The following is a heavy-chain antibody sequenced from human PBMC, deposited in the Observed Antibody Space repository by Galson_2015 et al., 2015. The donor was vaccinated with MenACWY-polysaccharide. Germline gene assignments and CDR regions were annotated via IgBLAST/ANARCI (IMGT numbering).Heavy chain of an antibody. CDR1: GFTFSSYW. V-gene: IGHV3-74*01. CDR2: IYSDGSDT. J-gene: IGHJ4*02. Sequence: SLRLSCAASGFTFSSYWMHWVRQAPGKGLVWVSRIYSDGSDTTYAGSVKGRFTVSRDNAKNTLYLQMNSLRAEDTAVYYCARDLYPTTYYSDSSPLSDYWGQGTLVTVSS. D-gene: IGHD3-22*01. CDR3: ARDLYPTTYYSDSSPLSDY.